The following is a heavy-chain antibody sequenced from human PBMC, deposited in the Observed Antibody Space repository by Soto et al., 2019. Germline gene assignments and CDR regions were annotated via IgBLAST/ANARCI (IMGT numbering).Heavy chain of an antibody. CDR3: ARRAPGHAVPLGEFID. CDR1: GGTFSSYA. J-gene: IGHJ4*02. V-gene: IGHV1-69*01. Sequence: QVQLVQSGAEVKKPGSSVKVSCKASGGTFSSYAIRWVRQAPGQGLEWMGGIIPIFGTAKDAQKFQGRVTITADESTSTADMELSSRRSEDTAVDYWARRAPGHAVPLGEFIDLGQGTLVT. CDR2: IIPIFGTA. D-gene: IGHD3-10*01.